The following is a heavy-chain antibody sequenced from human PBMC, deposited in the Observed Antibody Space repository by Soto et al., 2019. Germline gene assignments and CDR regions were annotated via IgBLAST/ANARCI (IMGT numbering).Heavy chain of an antibody. CDR2: IFSNDEK. D-gene: IGHD2-15*01. CDR1: GFLLSNARMG. J-gene: IGHJ5*02. V-gene: IGHV2-26*01. CDR3: ARDRGSDIVVDDNWFDP. Sequence: QVTLKESGPVLVNPTETLTLTCTVSGFLLSNARMGVSWIRQPPGKALEWLAHIFSNDEKSYSTSLKSRLTSSKNTSKSQVVLTMTNMDPVDTATYACARDRGSDIVVDDNWFDPWGQGTLVTVSS.